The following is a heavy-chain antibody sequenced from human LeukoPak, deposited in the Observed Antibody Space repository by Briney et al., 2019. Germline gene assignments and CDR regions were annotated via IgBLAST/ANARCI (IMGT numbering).Heavy chain of an antibody. D-gene: IGHD2-2*01. CDR3: ARLKAVVVPAAMYSGAGTGYYFDY. J-gene: IGHJ4*02. V-gene: IGHV1-2*02. CDR2: INPNSGGT. CDR1: GYTFTGYY. Sequence: ASVKVSCKASGYTFTGYYMHWVRQAPGQGLEWMGWINPNSGGTNYAQKFEGGVTMTRDTSISTAYTKLSRLSPDDTAVYYCARLKAVVVPAAMYSGAGTGYYFDYWGQGTLVTVSS.